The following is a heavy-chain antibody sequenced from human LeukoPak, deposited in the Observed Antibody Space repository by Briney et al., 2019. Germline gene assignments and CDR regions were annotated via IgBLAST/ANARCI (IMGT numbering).Heavy chain of an antibody. V-gene: IGHV1-2*02. CDR3: ARDLSEVTIFGVVIREWYYFDY. CDR2: INPNSGGT. CDR1: GYTFTGYY. J-gene: IGHJ4*02. D-gene: IGHD3-3*01. Sequence: GASVKVSCKASGYTFTGYYMHWVRQAPGQGLEWMGWINPNSGGTNYAQKFQGRVTMTRDTSISTAYMELSRLRSDDTAVYYCARDLSEVTIFGVVIREWYYFDYWGQGTLVTVSS.